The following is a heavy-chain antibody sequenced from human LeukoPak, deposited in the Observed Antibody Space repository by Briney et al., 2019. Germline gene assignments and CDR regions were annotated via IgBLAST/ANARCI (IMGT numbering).Heavy chain of an antibody. CDR3: ATEGDDGYNFEY. CDR2: ISSSSIAI. J-gene: IGHJ4*02. D-gene: IGHD1-1*01. Sequence: GGSLRLSCAASGFTFSSYSMNWVRQAPGKGLEWVSYISSSSIAIHYADSVKGRFTISRDNAKNSLYLRMNSLRDEDTAVYFCATEGDDGYNFEYWGQGTLVTVSS. V-gene: IGHV3-48*02. CDR1: GFTFSSYS.